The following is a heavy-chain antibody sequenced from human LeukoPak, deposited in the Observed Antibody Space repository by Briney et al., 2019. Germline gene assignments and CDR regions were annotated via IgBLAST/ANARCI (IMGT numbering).Heavy chain of an antibody. V-gene: IGHV4-59*08. J-gene: IGHJ4*02. Sequence: SETLSHTCTVSGGSISSYYWSWIRQPPGKGLEWIGYIYYSGSTNYNPSLKSRVTISVDTSKNQFSLKLSSVTAADTAVYYCARVPWGYCSSTSCSYFGYWGQGTLVTVSS. CDR2: IYYSGST. CDR1: GGSISSYY. CDR3: ARVPWGYCSSTSCSYFGY. D-gene: IGHD2-2*01.